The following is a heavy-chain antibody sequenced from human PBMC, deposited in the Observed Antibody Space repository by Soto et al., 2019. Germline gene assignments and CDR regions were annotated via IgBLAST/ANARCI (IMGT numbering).Heavy chain of an antibody. Sequence: SETLSLTCTVSGGSISSGGYYWSWIRQHPGKGLEWIGYIYYSGSTYYNPSLKSRVTISVDTSKNQFSLKLSSVTAADTAVYYCAREVDEVVGEDYWGQGTLVTVSS. V-gene: IGHV4-31*03. CDR1: GGSISSGGYY. CDR2: IYYSGST. D-gene: IGHD1-26*01. CDR3: AREVDEVVGEDY. J-gene: IGHJ4*02.